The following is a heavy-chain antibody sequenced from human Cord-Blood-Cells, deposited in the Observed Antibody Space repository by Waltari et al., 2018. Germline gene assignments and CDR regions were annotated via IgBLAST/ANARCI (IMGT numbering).Heavy chain of an antibody. Sequence: QVQLVESGGGVVQPGRSLRLSCAASGFTFSSYGMHWVRQAPGKGLEWGAVISDDGSNKYYADSVKGRFTSSRDNSKNTLYLQMNSLRAEDTAVYYCAKLSFLELRAFDIWGQGTMVTVSS. CDR3: AKLSFLELRAFDI. J-gene: IGHJ3*02. CDR2: ISDDGSNK. CDR1: GFTFSSYG. D-gene: IGHD1-7*01. V-gene: IGHV3-30*18.